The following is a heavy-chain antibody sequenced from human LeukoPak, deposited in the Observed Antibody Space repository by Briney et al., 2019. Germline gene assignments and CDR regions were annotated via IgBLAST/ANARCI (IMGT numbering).Heavy chain of an antibody. CDR2: ISSSGSTI. D-gene: IGHD2-15*01. J-gene: IGHJ6*03. V-gene: IGHV3-48*03. Sequence: GGSLRLSCAASGFTFSSYEMNWVRQAPGKGLEWVSYISSSGSTIYYADSVKGRFTISRDNAKNSLYLQMNSLRAGDTAVYYCARDRGGGHMDVWGKGTTVTISS. CDR3: ARDRGGGHMDV. CDR1: GFTFSSYE.